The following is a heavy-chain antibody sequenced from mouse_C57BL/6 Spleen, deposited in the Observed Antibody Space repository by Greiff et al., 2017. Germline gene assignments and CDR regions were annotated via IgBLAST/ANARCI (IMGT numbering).Heavy chain of an antibody. V-gene: IGHV1-81*01. D-gene: IGHD1-1*01. CDR1: GYTFTSYG. CDR3: ARSGSSYYAMDY. Sequence: QVQLKESGAELARPGASVKLSCKASGYTFTSYGISWVKQRTGQGLEWIGEIYPRSGNTYYNEKFKGKATLTADKSSSTAYMELRSLTSEDSAVYFCARSGSSYYAMDYWGQGTSVTVSS. J-gene: IGHJ4*01. CDR2: IYPRSGNT.